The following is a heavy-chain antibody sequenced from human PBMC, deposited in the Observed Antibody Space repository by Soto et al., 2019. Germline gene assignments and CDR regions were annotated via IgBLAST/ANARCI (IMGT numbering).Heavy chain of an antibody. D-gene: IGHD3-22*01. J-gene: IGHJ6*02. V-gene: IGHV3-30*18. CDR3: AKDDSNRWYNYYAMDV. CDR2: ISHDGSNK. CDR1: AFTFYKYG. Sequence: QVQLVESGGGVVQPGRSLRLSCAASAFTFYKYGMHWVRQAPGKGLERVALISHDGSNKYYVDSVKGRFTIARDNSKNTVFLQRNSLRPEDTALYFCAKDDSNRWYNYYAMDVWGQGTTVTVSS.